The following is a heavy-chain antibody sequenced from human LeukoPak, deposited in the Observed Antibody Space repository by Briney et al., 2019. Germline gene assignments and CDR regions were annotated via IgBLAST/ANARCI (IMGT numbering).Heavy chain of an antibody. CDR2: IWYDGSNK. Sequence: GGSLRLSCAASGFTFSSYGMHWVRQAPGKGLEWVAVIWYDGSNKYYADSVKGRFTISRDNSKNTLYLQMNSLRAEDTAVYYYAKPRNYYDSEYYFDYWGQGTLVTVSS. J-gene: IGHJ4*02. D-gene: IGHD3-22*01. CDR3: AKPRNYYDSEYYFDY. V-gene: IGHV3-33*06. CDR1: GFTFSSYG.